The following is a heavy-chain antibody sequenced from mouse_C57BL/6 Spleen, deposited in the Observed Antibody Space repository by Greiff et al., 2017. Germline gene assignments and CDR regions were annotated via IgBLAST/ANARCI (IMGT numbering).Heavy chain of an antibody. J-gene: IGHJ4*01. Sequence: DVKLQESGPGLVKPSQSLSLTCSVTGYSITSGYYWNWIRQFPGNKLEWMGYISYDGSNNYNPSLKNRISITRDTSKNQFFLKLNSVTTEDTATYYCAREGLYYYGSSYDAMDYWGQGTSVTVSS. CDR2: ISYDGSN. V-gene: IGHV3-6*01. CDR3: AREGLYYYGSSYDAMDY. CDR1: GYSITSGYY. D-gene: IGHD1-1*01.